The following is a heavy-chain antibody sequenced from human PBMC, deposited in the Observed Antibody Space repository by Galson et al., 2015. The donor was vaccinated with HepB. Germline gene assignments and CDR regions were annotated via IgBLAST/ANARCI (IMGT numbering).Heavy chain of an antibody. CDR1: GFTFSSYG. CDR2: IRYDGSNK. Sequence: SLRLSCAASGFTFSSYGMHWVRQAPGKGLEWVAFIRYDGSNKYYADSVKGRFTISRDNSKNTLYLQMNSLRAEDTAVYYCARVLGTPLGVYYYYYGMDVWGQGTTDTVSS. J-gene: IGHJ6*02. D-gene: IGHD1-14*01. CDR3: ARVLGTPLGVYYYYYGMDV. V-gene: IGHV3-30*02.